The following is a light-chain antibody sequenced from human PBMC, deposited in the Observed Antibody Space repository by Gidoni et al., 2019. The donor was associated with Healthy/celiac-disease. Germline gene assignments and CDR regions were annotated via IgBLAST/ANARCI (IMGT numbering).Light chain of an antibody. CDR2: DAS. V-gene: IGKV3-11*01. Sequence: EIVLTQSPATLSLSPGERATLSCRASQSVSSYLAWYQQKPGQAPRLLIYDASNRATGIPARCSGSGSGTDCTLTISSLEPEDFAVYYCQQRSNWHEAFGGGTKVEIK. CDR3: QQRSNWHEA. CDR1: QSVSSY. J-gene: IGKJ4*01.